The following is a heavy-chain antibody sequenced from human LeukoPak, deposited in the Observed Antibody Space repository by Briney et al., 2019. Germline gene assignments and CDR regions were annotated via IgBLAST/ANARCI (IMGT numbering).Heavy chain of an antibody. CDR1: GVSISGHY. CDR2: IYYSGST. D-gene: IGHD3-22*01. CDR3: AREDDSSGYYYFDY. V-gene: IGHV4-59*11. Sequence: SETLSLTCTVTGVSISGHYWGWIRQPPGKGLEWIGYIYYSGSTNYNPSLKSRVTISVDTSKNQFSLKLSSVTTADTAVYYCAREDDSSGYYYFDYWGQGTLVTVSS. J-gene: IGHJ4*02.